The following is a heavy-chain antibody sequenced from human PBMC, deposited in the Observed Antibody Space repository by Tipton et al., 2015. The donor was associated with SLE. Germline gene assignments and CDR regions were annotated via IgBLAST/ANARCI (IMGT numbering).Heavy chain of an antibody. CDR2: IRYDGSNK. Sequence: SLRLSCAASGFTFSSYGMHWVRQAPGKGLEWVAFIRYDGSNKYYADSVKGRFTISRDNSKNTLYLQMNSLRAEDTAVHYCAASDYCSSTSCYPNWFDPWGQGTLVTVSS. V-gene: IGHV3-30*02. J-gene: IGHJ5*02. CDR3: AASDYCSSTSCYPNWFDP. D-gene: IGHD2-2*01. CDR1: GFTFSSYG.